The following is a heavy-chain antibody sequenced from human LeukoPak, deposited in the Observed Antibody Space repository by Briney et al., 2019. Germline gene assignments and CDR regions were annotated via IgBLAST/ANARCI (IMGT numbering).Heavy chain of an antibody. J-gene: IGHJ5*02. V-gene: IGHV3-23*01. CDR2: ISGSGGST. CDR3: AKGTPYDILTGDFDP. D-gene: IGHD3-9*01. Sequence: GGSLRLSCAASGFTFSSYAVSWVRQAPGKGLEWVSVISGSGGSTYYADSVKGRFTISRDNSKNTLYLQMNSLRAEDTAVYYCAKGTPYDILTGDFDPWGQGTLVTVSS. CDR1: GFTFSSYA.